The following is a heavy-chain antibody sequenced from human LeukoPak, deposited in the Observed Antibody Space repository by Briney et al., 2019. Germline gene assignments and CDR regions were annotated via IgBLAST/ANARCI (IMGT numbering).Heavy chain of an antibody. V-gene: IGHV3-9*01. CDR3: AKDIAAAGLSYFDY. J-gene: IGHJ4*02. D-gene: IGHD6-13*01. CDR2: ISGSI. CDR1: GFTFSSYA. Sequence: PGGSLRLSCAASGFTFSSYAMSWVRQAPGKGLEWVSAISGSIGYADSVKGRFTISRDNAKNSLYLQMNSLRAEDTALYYCAKDIAAAGLSYFDYWGQGTLVTVSS.